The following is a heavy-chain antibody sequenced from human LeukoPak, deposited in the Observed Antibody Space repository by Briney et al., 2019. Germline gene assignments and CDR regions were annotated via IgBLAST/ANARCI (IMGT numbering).Heavy chain of an antibody. D-gene: IGHD6-19*01. CDR3: ARAGSGWYEPYFDY. CDR2: INDRGTGT. CDR1: GFTFSKYA. J-gene: IGHJ4*02. Sequence: PGGSLRLSCAASGFTFSKYAMSWVRQAPGKGLEWVSTINDRGTGTYYADSVKGRYTISRDNSKNTLSLQMNSLRAEDMALYYCARAGSGWYEPYFDYWGQGTLVTVSS. V-gene: IGHV3-23*01.